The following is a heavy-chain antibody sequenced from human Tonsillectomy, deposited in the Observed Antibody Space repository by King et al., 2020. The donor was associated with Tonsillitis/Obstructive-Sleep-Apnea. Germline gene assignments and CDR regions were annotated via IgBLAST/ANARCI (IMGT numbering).Heavy chain of an antibody. J-gene: IGHJ6*04. V-gene: IGHV4-34*01. Sequence: VQLQQWGAGLLKPSETLSLTCAVYGGSFSGYYCNWIRQPPGKGLEWIGEINHSGSTNYNPSLTSRVTISVDTSKNQFSLKLSSVTAADTAVYYCARGRGYCGGDCYPPSCVDVWGKGTTVTVSS. CDR1: GGSFSGYY. D-gene: IGHD2-21*01. CDR2: INHSGST. CDR3: ARGRGYCGGDCYPPSCVDV.